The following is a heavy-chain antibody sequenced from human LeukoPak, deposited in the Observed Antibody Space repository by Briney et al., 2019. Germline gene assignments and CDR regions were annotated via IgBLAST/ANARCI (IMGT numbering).Heavy chain of an antibody. CDR2: MNPNSGNT. Sequence: ASVKVSCKASGYTFTSYDINWVRQATGQGLEWMGWMNPNSGNTGYAQKFQGRVTMTRNTSISTAYMELSSLRSEDTAVYYCAREKAAADPYHFDYWGQGTLVTVSS. D-gene: IGHD6-13*01. V-gene: IGHV1-8*01. CDR3: AREKAAADPYHFDY. CDR1: GYTFTSYD. J-gene: IGHJ4*02.